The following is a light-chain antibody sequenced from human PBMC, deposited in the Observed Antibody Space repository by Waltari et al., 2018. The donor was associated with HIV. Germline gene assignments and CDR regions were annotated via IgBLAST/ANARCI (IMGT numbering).Light chain of an antibody. CDR2: GNT. CDR1: SSNLGAGYD. J-gene: IGLJ3*02. CDR3: QSYDNSLSGHWG. Sequence: QSVLTQPPSLSGAPGQRVTISCPGSSSNLGAGYDVHWSQQLPGTAPKLLIYGNTNRPSGVPDRFSASKSGTSASLAITGLQAEDEGTYYCQSYDNSLSGHWGFGGGTKLTVL. V-gene: IGLV1-40*01.